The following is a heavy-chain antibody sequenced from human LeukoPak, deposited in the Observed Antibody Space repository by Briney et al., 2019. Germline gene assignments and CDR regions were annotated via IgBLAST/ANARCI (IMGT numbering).Heavy chain of an antibody. D-gene: IGHD3-22*01. CDR1: GFTFSSYG. Sequence: GGSLRLSCAASGFTFSSYGMHWVRQAPGKGLEWVAFIRYDGSNKYYADSVKGRFTISRDNSKNTLYLQMNSLRAEDTAVYYCAKVYYDSSGIDYWGQGTLVTVSS. V-gene: IGHV3-30*02. CDR3: AKVYYDSSGIDY. J-gene: IGHJ4*02. CDR2: IRYDGSNK.